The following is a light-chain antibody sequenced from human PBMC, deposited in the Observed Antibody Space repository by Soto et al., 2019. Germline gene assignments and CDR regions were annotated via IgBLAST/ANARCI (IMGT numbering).Light chain of an antibody. CDR2: GAS. CDR1: QSSSSSY. V-gene: IGKV3-20*01. CDR3: QQYGSSLMHT. J-gene: IGKJ2*01. Sequence: EIVLTQSPGTLSLSPGERATLSCRASQSSSSSYLAWYQQRPGQAPRLLIHGASSRATGIPDRFSGSGSGTDFTLTISRLEPEDFAVYYCQQYGSSLMHTFGQGTKLEIK.